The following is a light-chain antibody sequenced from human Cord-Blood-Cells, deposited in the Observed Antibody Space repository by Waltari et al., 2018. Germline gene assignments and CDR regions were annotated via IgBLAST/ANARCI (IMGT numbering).Light chain of an antibody. V-gene: IGLV1-47*01. CDR1: SPTIGSNS. CDR3: AAWDDSLSGPV. Sequence: SVLTQPPSASGPPGQRVTISCSGSSPTIGSNSVYWYQQLPGTAPKLLIYRNNQRPSGVPDRFSGSKSGTSASLAISGLRSEDEADYYCAAWDDSLSGPVFGGGTKLTVL. J-gene: IGLJ2*01. CDR2: RNN.